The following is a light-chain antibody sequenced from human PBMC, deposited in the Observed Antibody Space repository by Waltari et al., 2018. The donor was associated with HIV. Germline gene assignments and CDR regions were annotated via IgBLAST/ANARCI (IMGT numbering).Light chain of an antibody. Sequence: QSALTQPPSASGSPGQSVTISCTGSSSDVCGYNFVSWYQQNPGKDPKLMTYEVSKRSSGVPDRFSGSKSGNTASLTVSGLQTEDEADYYCSSDAGSKIWLFGGGTKLTVL. CDR3: SSDAGSKIWL. CDR2: EVS. CDR1: SSDVCGYNF. V-gene: IGLV2-8*01. J-gene: IGLJ3*02.